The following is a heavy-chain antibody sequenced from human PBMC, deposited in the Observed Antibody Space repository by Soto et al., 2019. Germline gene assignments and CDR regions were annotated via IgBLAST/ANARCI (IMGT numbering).Heavy chain of an antibody. D-gene: IGHD6-19*01. V-gene: IGHV3-23*01. CDR2: ISGSGGST. CDR1: GFTFSSYA. Sequence: HPGGSLRLSCAASGFTFSSYAMSWVRQAPGKGLEWVSAISGSGGSTYYADSVKGRFTISRDNSKNTLYLQMNSLRAEDTAVYYCAKSENPAPPYSSGWYVGIDYWGQGTLVTVSS. J-gene: IGHJ4*02. CDR3: AKSENPAPPYSSGWYVGIDY.